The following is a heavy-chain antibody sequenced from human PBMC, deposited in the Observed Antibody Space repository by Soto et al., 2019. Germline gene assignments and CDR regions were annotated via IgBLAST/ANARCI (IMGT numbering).Heavy chain of an antibody. V-gene: IGHV1-69*01. CDR3: ASGASRWYPYFFDS. J-gene: IGHJ4*02. D-gene: IGHD6-13*01. CDR1: EGTFNSYA. CDR2: IIPYYNTL. Sequence: QAQVVQSGAEVRKPGSSVKLSCKASEGTFNSYAIAWVRQAPGQGLEWMGGIIPYYNTLNYAQKFQDRVTITAADSTNTGYMELSSLRSDDTAVYFCASGASRWYPYFFDSWAQGTLVTVSS.